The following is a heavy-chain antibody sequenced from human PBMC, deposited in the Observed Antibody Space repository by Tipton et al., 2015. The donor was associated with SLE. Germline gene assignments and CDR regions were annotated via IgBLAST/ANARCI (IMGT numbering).Heavy chain of an antibody. Sequence: SLRLSCAASGFTVSSNYMSWVRQAPGKGLEWVSVIYRGGSTYYADSVKGRFTISRDNSKNTLYLQMNSLRAEDTAVYYCARAPGAAGLDYWGQGTLVTVSS. CDR2: IYRGGST. CDR3: ARAPGAAGLDY. J-gene: IGHJ4*02. CDR1: GFTVSSNY. D-gene: IGHD6-13*01. V-gene: IGHV3-66*02.